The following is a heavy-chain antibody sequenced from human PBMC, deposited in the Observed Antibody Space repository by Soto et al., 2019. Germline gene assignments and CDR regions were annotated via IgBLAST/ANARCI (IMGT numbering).Heavy chain of an antibody. V-gene: IGHV5-51*01. J-gene: IGHJ6*02. Sequence: GESLKISCKGSGYSFTSYCIGWVRQMPGKGLEWMGIIYPCDSDNRYSPSFQGQVTISAEKSISTAYLQWSSLKASDTAMYYCARCPRGYRSVWYVMDVWVQTTPVTVSS. CDR2: IYPCDSDN. D-gene: IGHD6-19*01. CDR3: ARCPRGYRSVWYVMDV. CDR1: GYSFTSYC.